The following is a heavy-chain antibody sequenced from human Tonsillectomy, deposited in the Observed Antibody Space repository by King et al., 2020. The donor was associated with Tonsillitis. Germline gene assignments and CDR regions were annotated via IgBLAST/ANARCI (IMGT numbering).Heavy chain of an antibody. CDR3: ARLGTGTNIFDY. CDR2: MYHSGSP. V-gene: IGHV4-38-2*02. J-gene: IGHJ4*02. D-gene: IGHD1-7*01. CDR1: GYSISSGYY. Sequence: VQLQESGPGLVKPSETLSLTCTVSGYSISSGYYWGWIRQPPGKGLEWIGSMYHSGSPHYNSSLKSRVIMSVDTSKKQLSLELTSVTAADTAVYYCARLGTGTNIFDYWGRGTLVTVSS.